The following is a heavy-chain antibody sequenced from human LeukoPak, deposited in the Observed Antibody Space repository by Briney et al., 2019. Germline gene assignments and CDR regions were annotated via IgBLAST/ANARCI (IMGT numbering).Heavy chain of an antibody. CDR2: IIPIFGTA. J-gene: IGHJ6*02. D-gene: IGHD6-13*01. CDR3: ARGSGSGSSWDLYYYYGMDV. CDR1: GGTFSSYA. V-gene: IGHV1-69*13. Sequence: GASVKVSCKASGGTFSSYAISWVRQAPGQGLEWMGGIIPIFGTANYAQKFQGRVTITADESTSTAYMELSSLRSEDTAVYYCARGSGSGSSWDLYYYYGMDVWGQGTTVTVSS.